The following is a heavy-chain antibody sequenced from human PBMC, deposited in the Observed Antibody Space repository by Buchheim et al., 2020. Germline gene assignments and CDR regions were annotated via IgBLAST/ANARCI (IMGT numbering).Heavy chain of an antibody. Sequence: QVQLQESGPGLVKPSQTLSLTCTVSGGSISSGGYYWSWIRQHPGKGLEWIGYIYYSGSTYYNPSLKSRVTISVDTSKNQFSLKLSSVTAADTAVYYCARASPYSGYARPDWGWYFDYWGQGTL. D-gene: IGHD5-12*01. J-gene: IGHJ4*02. CDR2: IYYSGST. V-gene: IGHV4-31*03. CDR1: GGSISSGGYY. CDR3: ARASPYSGYARPDWGWYFDY.